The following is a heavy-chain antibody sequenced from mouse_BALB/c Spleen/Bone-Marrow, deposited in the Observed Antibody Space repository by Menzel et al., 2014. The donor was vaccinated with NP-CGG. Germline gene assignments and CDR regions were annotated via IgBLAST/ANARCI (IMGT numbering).Heavy chain of an antibody. D-gene: IGHD2-10*02. Sequence: QQSGAELLRPGASVKLSCKASGYTFTGYWMNWVKQRPGQGLEWIGMIDPSDSETHYNEMFKDKATLTVDKSSSTVYMQFSGLTSEDSAVYYCVRKYGKGGDYWGQGTTLTVSS. J-gene: IGHJ2*01. CDR2: IDPSDSET. CDR3: VRKYGKGGDY. V-gene: IGHV1-61*01. CDR1: GYTFTGYW.